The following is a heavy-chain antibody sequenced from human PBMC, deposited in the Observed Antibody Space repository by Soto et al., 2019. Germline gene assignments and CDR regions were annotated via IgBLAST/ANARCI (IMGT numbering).Heavy chain of an antibody. CDR1: GFTFSSYS. CDR2: ISSSSSYI. Sequence: GGSLRLSCAASGFTFSSYSMNWVRQAPGKGLEWVSSISSSSSYIYYADSVKGRFTISRDNAKNSLYLQMNSLRAEDTAVYYCARGGSGSRYFDYWGQGTLVTVSS. D-gene: IGHD1-26*01. CDR3: ARGGSGSRYFDY. J-gene: IGHJ4*02. V-gene: IGHV3-21*01.